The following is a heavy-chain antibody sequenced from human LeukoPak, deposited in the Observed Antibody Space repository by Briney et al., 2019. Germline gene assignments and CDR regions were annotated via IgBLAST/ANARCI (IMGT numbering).Heavy chain of an antibody. J-gene: IGHJ6*03. D-gene: IGHD2-15*01. Sequence: ASVKVSCKASAYTFTDYYIHWVRQAPGQGLEWMGWINLKSGGTNYAQKFQARVTMTRDTSISTAYMELSRLRSDDTAVYYCARGVVAATFYYYMDVWGKGTTVTVSS. CDR2: INLKSGGT. V-gene: IGHV1-2*02. CDR3: ARGVVAATFYYYMDV. CDR1: AYTFTDYY.